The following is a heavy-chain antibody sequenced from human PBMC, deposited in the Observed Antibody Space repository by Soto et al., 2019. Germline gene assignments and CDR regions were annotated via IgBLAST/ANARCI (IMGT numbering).Heavy chain of an antibody. CDR3: ARLPMGYCSGGSCYVPYYYMDV. CDR1: GGSISSYY. V-gene: IGHV4-59*08. J-gene: IGHJ6*03. CDR2: IYYSGST. Sequence: PSETLSLTCTVSGGSISSYYWSWVRQPPGKGLEWIGYIYYSGSTNYNPSLKSRVTISVDTSKNQFSLKLSSVTAADTAVYYCARLPMGYCSGGSCYVPYYYMDVWGKGTTVTVSS. D-gene: IGHD2-15*01.